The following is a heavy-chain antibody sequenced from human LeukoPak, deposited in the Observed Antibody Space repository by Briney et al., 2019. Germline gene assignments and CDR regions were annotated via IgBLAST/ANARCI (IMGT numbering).Heavy chain of an antibody. J-gene: IGHJ5*02. Sequence: SETLSLTCAVYGGSFSGYYWSWIRQPPGKGLEWIGEINHSGSTNYNPSLKSRVTISVDTSKSQFSLKLSSVTAADTAVYYCARGSNWNLNWFDPWGQGTLVTVSS. CDR3: ARGSNWNLNWFDP. CDR2: INHSGST. CDR1: GGSFSGYY. V-gene: IGHV4-34*01. D-gene: IGHD1-20*01.